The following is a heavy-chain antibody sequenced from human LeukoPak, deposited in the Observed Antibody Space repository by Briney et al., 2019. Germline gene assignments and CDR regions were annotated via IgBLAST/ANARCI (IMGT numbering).Heavy chain of an antibody. CDR3: ARGETYYDSSGYYSFDY. J-gene: IGHJ4*02. Sequence: GGSLRLSCAASGITFNSYAMSWVRQAPGKGLEWVSGISGTGGSTYHADSVKGRFTISRDNSKNTLYLQMNSLRAEDTAVYYCARGETYYDSSGYYSFDYWGQGTLVTVSS. V-gene: IGHV3-23*01. D-gene: IGHD3-22*01. CDR1: GITFNSYA. CDR2: ISGTGGST.